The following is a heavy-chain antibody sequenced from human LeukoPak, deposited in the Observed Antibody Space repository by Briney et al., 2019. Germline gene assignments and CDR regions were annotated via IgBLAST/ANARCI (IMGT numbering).Heavy chain of an antibody. D-gene: IGHD3-10*01. Sequence: GGSLRLSCAASGFTFSSYAMHWVRQAPGKGLEWVAVISYDGSNKYYADSVKGRFTIPRDNSKNTLYLQMNSLRAEDTAVYYCARAPSLLLWFGEYFDYWGQGTLVTVSS. CDR1: GFTFSSYA. J-gene: IGHJ4*02. CDR2: ISYDGSNK. CDR3: ARAPSLLLWFGEYFDY. V-gene: IGHV3-30*04.